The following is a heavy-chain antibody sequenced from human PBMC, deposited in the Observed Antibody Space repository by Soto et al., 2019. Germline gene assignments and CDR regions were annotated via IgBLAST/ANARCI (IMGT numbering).Heavy chain of an antibody. CDR2: INHSGST. Sequence: SETLSLTCAVYGGSFSGYYWSWIRQPPGKGLEWIGEINHSGSTNYNPSLKSRVTISVDTSKNQCSLKLSSVTAADTAVYYCARYGYNSPYYFDYWGQGTLVTVSS. CDR1: GGSFSGYY. D-gene: IGHD5-18*01. V-gene: IGHV4-34*01. J-gene: IGHJ4*02. CDR3: ARYGYNSPYYFDY.